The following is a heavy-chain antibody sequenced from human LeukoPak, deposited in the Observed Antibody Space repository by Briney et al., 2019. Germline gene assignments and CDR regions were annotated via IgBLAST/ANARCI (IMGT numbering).Heavy chain of an antibody. D-gene: IGHD3-3*01. CDR1: GFTFSSYS. CDR2: ISSSSSYI. Sequence: PGGSLRLPCAASGFTFSSYSMNWVRQAPGKGLEWVSSISSSSSYIYYADSVKGRFTISRDNAKNSLYLQMNSLRAEDTAVYYCARDRSGYVDYWGQGTLVTVSS. V-gene: IGHV3-21*01. J-gene: IGHJ4*02. CDR3: ARDRSGYVDY.